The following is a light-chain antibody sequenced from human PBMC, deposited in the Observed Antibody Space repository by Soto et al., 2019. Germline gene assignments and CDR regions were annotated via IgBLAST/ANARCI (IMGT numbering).Light chain of an antibody. CDR1: QSVSSY. CDR3: QERTNWPPTVT. V-gene: IGKV3-11*01. Sequence: EIVLTQSPATLSLSPGERATLSCRASQSVSSYLAWYQQKPGQAPRLLIYDASNRATGIPARFSGSGSGTDFTLNISSLEPEDFSVYYSQERTNWPPTVTFGGGTKVEIK. J-gene: IGKJ4*01. CDR2: DAS.